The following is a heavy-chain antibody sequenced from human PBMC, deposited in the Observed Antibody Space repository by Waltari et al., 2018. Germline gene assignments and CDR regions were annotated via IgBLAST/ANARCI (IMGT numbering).Heavy chain of an antibody. J-gene: IGHJ4*02. CDR1: GYSINRGYY. D-gene: IGHD2-2*03. V-gene: IGHV4-38-2*01. Sequence: QVQLQESGPGLVKPSETLSLTCDVAGYSINRGYYWGWIRPSPGKGLEWIATIYRAGDTFYKPSLKSRVTISMDTSKNQFSLKLNSVTAADTAFYFCSRQVLGYCTSAACRRLESWGQGTLVTVSS. CDR3: SRQVLGYCTSAACRRLES. CDR2: IYRAGDT.